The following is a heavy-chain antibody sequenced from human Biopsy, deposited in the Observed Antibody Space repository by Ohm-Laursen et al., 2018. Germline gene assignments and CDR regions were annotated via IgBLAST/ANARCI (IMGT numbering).Heavy chain of an antibody. CDR3: ARGSNDFGGLYFPR. J-gene: IGHJ4*02. CDR1: GGSFTRHY. D-gene: IGHD4-23*01. CDR2: ISYTGYT. Sequence: SQTLSLTCTVSGGSFTRHYWSWIRQPPGKGLEWIGHISYTGYTSYNASLKSRVTISVDTSRNHFSLRLSSLTAADTAVYYCARGSNDFGGLYFPRWGQGTLLTVSS. V-gene: IGHV4-59*11.